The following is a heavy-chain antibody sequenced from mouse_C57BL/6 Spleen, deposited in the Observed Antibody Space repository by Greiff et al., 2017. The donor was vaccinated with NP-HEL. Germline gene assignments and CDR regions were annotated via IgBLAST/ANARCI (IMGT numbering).Heavy chain of an antibody. D-gene: IGHD2-1*01. V-gene: IGHV1-69*01. J-gene: IGHJ1*03. CDR3: AGGNCVPYFDV. CDR1: GYTFTSSW. CDR2: IDPSDSYT. Sequence: VQLQQPGAELVMPGASVKLSCKASGYTFTSSWMHWVKQRPGQGLEWIGEIDPSDSYTNYNQKFKGKSTLTVDKSSSTAYMQLSSLTSEDAAVYYCAGGNCVPYFDVWGTGTTVTVSS.